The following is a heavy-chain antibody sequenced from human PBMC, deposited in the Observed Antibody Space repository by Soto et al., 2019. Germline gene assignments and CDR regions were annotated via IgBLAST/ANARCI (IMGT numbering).Heavy chain of an antibody. V-gene: IGHV1-8*01. Sequence: QVQLVQSGAEVKKPGASVMVSCKASGYTFTSYDINWVRQSTGQGLEWMGWMNPIGGNTGNAPKFQGKVTMTRSTSIRTAYMELSSLISEDTAVYYCASARTSRGSYRYSFDYWGQGTLVTVSS. CDR3: ASARTSRGSYRYSFDY. D-gene: IGHD1-26*01. CDR1: GYTFTSYD. J-gene: IGHJ4*02. CDR2: MNPIGGNT.